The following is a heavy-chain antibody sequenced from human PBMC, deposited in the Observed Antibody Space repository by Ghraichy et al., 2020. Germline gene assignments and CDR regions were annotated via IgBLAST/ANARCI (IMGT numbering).Heavy chain of an antibody. CDR1: GGSISSSSYY. CDR2: IYYSGST. Sequence: SETLSLTCTVSGGSISSSSYYWGWIRQPPGKGLEWIGSIYYSGSTYYNPSLKSRVTISVDTSKNQFSLKLSSVTAADTAVYYCSRRGAVAGFDIDYWGQGTLVTVSS. J-gene: IGHJ4*02. V-gene: IGHV4-39*01. D-gene: IGHD6-19*01. CDR3: SRRGAVAGFDIDY.